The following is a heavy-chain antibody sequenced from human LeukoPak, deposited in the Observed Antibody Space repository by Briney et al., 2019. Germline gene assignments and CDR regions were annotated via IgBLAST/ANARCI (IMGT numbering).Heavy chain of an antibody. D-gene: IGHD2-2*01. Sequence: SETLSLTCTVSGGSISSFYWSWIRQPPGKGLEWIGYIYYTGSIKYNPSLQSRVTVSVDTSKNQFSLKLSSVTAADTAVYYCARDWAPKSVGYCSTSSFCQAYFDSWGQGTLVTVSS. CDR3: ARDWAPKSVGYCSTSSFCQAYFDS. CDR2: IYYTGSI. V-gene: IGHV4-59*01. J-gene: IGHJ4*02. CDR1: GGSISSFY.